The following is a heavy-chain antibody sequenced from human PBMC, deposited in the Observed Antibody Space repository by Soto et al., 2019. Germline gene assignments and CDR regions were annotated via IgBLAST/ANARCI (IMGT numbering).Heavy chain of an antibody. J-gene: IGHJ5*02. D-gene: IGHD3-3*01. CDR3: ARGVNYDFWSGYSNNWFDP. CDR2: ISAYNGNT. V-gene: IGHV1-18*01. Sequence: ASVKVSCKASGYTFTSYGISWVRQAPGQRLEWMGWISAYNGNTNYAQKLQGRVTMTTDTSTSTAYMELRSLRSDDTAVYYCARGVNYDFWSGYSNNWFDPWGQGTLVTVSS. CDR1: GYTFTSYG.